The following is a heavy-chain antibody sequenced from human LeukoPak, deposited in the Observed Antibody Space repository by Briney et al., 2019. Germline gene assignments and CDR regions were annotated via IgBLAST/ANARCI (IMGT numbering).Heavy chain of an antibody. J-gene: IGHJ5*02. CDR3: ARDRFMTSAEFDA. D-gene: IGHD3-16*01. CDR2: ISSSGTTT. Sequence: GGSLRLSCAGSGFTFSDYYMSWIRQAPGKGLEWVSYISSSGTTTYYADSVRGRFTTSRDNAKKSLYLQMNSLRAEDTAVYYCARDRFMTSAEFDAWGQGTLVTVSP. CDR1: GFTFSDYY. V-gene: IGHV3-11*01.